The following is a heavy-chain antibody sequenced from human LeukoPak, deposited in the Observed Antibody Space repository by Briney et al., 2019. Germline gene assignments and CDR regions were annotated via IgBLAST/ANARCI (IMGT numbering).Heavy chain of an antibody. D-gene: IGHD3-9*01. Sequence: GGSLRLSCAASGFTFSSYGMHWVRQAPGKGLEWVAVISYDGSNKYYADSVKGRFTISRDNSKNTLYLQMNSLRAEDTAVYYCAKSPTGRYFDWSADYWGQGILVTVSS. CDR2: ISYDGSNK. J-gene: IGHJ4*02. CDR1: GFTFSSYG. V-gene: IGHV3-30*18. CDR3: AKSPTGRYFDWSADY.